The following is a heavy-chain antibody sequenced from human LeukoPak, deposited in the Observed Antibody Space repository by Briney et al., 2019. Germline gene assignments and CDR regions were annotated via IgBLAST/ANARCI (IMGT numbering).Heavy chain of an antibody. CDR1: GGSVSSGSYY. Sequence: PSETLSLTCTVSGGSVSSGSYYWSWIRQPPGKGLEWIGYIYYSGSTNYNPSLKSRVTISVDTSKNQFSLKLSSVTAADTAVYYCARVLLGSSGWYYFDYWGQGTLVTVSS. CDR3: ARVLLGSSGWYYFDY. CDR2: IYYSGST. D-gene: IGHD6-19*01. V-gene: IGHV4-61*01. J-gene: IGHJ4*02.